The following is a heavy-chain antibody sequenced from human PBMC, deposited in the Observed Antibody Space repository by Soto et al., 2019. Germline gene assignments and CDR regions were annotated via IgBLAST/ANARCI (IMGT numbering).Heavy chain of an antibody. CDR1: GLTFSNAG. J-gene: IGHJ4*02. D-gene: IGHD6-13*01. V-gene: IGHV3-15*07. CDR3: TTAKGVPTPHSSSLHSVVSEF. Sequence: EVQLVESGGGLVKPGGSLRLSCVASGLTFSNAGMHWVRQAPGKGLEVVGLIKNRGDGGTTDYAAPATGRFTISRDDSRSIPYLQMNSLKVDDTAVYYCTTAKGVPTPHSSSLHSVVSEFWGQGTLITVSS. CDR2: IKNRGDGGTT.